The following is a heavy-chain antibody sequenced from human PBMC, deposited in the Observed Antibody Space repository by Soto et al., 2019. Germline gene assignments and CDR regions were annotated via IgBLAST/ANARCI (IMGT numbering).Heavy chain of an antibody. CDR2: IHHSGRT. V-gene: IGHV4-34*01. CDR3: ARGECSSNYCFTRWALDI. Sequence: SETLSLTCAVYGGSFSGYYWTWIRQTPGKGLEWIGEIHHSGRTNYNPSLKSRVSISADTSKTQFSLNLTSVTAADTAVYYCARGECSSNYCFTRWALDIWGQGTVVTVSS. J-gene: IGHJ3*02. CDR1: GGSFSGYY. D-gene: IGHD2-2*01.